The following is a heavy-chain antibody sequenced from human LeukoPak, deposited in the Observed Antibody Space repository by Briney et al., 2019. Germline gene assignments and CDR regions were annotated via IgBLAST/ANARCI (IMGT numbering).Heavy chain of an antibody. D-gene: IGHD7-27*01. Sequence: SETLSLTRTVSGGSINSVYLSWIRQPPGKGLEWIAYIYYSGTTSYNPSLKSRVTISVDTSKNQFSLKLTSVTAADTAVYYCASPQWGSNYFDYWGQGALVTVSS. V-gene: IGHV4-59*01. J-gene: IGHJ4*02. CDR1: GGSINSVY. CDR3: ASPQWGSNYFDY. CDR2: IYYSGTT.